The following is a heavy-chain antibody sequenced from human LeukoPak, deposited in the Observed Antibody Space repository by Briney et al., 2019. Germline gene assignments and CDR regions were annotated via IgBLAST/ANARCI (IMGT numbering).Heavy chain of an antibody. CDR3: AREGPYYFDY. V-gene: IGHV3-74*01. CDR1: GFTFTTYW. J-gene: IGHJ4*02. Sequence: PGGSLRLSCAASGFTFTTYWMHWVRQAPGKGLVWVSHINSDGSITSYADSVKGRFTISRDNAKNTLYLQMNSLRAEDTAVYYCAREGPYYFDYWGQGTLVTVSS. CDR2: INSDGSIT.